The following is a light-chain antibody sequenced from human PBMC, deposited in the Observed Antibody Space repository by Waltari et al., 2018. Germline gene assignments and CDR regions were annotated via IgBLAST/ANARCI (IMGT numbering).Light chain of an antibody. V-gene: IGKV3-11*01. CDR1: QIVGTY. CDR3: QQRSSWTPHT. CDR2: DAS. J-gene: IGKJ2*01. Sequence: EIVLTQSPATLSLSPGETATLSCRASQIVGTYLAWYQQEPSQAPRLLIYDASNRATGIPARFRGSGSGTDFTLTISSLEAEDFAVYYCQQRSSWTPHTFGPGARLEIK.